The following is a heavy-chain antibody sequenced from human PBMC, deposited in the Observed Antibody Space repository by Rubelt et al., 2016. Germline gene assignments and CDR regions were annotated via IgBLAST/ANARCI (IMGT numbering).Heavy chain of an antibody. CDR2: IKQGGSVQ. CDR1: GFTFSNYW. D-gene: IGHD5-24*01. V-gene: IGHV3-7*01. CDR3: AREDGVPDGYNSPFDY. J-gene: IGHJ4*02. Sequence: EVQLVESGGGLVQPGESLSLSCSASGFTFSNYWMRWVRQAPGKGLEWVANIKQGGSVQYYVDSVKGRFTISRDNAKNSLYRQMNRLRAEDTAVYFCAREDGVPDGYNSPFDYWGQGTLVTVSS.